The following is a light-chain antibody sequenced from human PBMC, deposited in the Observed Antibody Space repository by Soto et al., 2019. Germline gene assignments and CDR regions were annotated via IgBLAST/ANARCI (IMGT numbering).Light chain of an antibody. Sequence: DIVMTQSPDSLAVSLGERATINCKSSQSVLYSSNNKNYLAWYQQKPGQPPELLIYWASTRKSGVPDRFSGSGSGTDFTLTISSLLAEDAAVYYCHQHYSTPRTFGQGTKVEIK. CDR3: HQHYSTPRT. CDR1: QSVLYSSNNKNY. J-gene: IGKJ1*01. CDR2: WAS. V-gene: IGKV4-1*01.